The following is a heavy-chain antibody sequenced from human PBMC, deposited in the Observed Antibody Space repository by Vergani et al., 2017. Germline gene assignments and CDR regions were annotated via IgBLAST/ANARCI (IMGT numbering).Heavy chain of an antibody. D-gene: IGHD4-17*01. CDR3: ATPQTVTTGGMEV. V-gene: IGHV1-69-2*01. CDR1: GYTFTDHS. Sequence: EVQLVQSGAEVKKPGATMKISCKVSGYTFTDHSMHWVKQAPGKGLEWMGLVDPEDGETIYAEKFKGRVTIAADTSTDTAHLELSSLRSEATAVYYCATPQTVTTGGMEVWGQGTTVIVSS. CDR2: VDPEDGET. J-gene: IGHJ6*02.